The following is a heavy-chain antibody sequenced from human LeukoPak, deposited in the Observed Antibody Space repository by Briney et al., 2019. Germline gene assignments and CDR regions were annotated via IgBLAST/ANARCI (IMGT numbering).Heavy chain of an antibody. CDR1: GFTFSSLA. CDR2: ISGSGGST. J-gene: IGHJ4*02. CDR3: AKFREALYYFDY. V-gene: IGHV3-23*01. D-gene: IGHD5-24*01. Sequence: PGGSLRLSCAASGFTFSSLAMSWVRQAPGKGLEWVSTISGSGGSTYYADSVKGRFTISRDNSKNTLYLQMNSLRAEDTAVYYCAKFREALYYFDYWGQGTLVTVSS.